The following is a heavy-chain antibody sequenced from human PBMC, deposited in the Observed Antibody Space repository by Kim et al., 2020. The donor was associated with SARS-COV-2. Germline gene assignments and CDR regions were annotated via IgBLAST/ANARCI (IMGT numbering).Heavy chain of an antibody. CDR2: IKSKTDGGTT. CDR3: TTLVRMVRGALVQEDDY. D-gene: IGHD3-10*01. V-gene: IGHV3-15*01. CDR1: GFTFSNAW. J-gene: IGHJ4*02. Sequence: GGSLRLSCAASGFTFSNAWMSWVRQAPGKGLEWVGRIKSKTDGGTTDYAAPVKGRFTISRDDSKNTLYLQMNSLKTEDTAVYYCTTLVRMVRGALVQEDDYWGQGTLVTVSS.